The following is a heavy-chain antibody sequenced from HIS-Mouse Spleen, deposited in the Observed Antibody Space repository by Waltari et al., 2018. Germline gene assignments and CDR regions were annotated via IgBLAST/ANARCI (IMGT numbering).Heavy chain of an antibody. V-gene: IGHV4-39*07. CDR2: IHFSGCT. CDR3: AREIPYSSSWYDWYFDL. D-gene: IGHD6-13*01. Sequence: QLQLQESGPGLVKPSETLSLTCTVSGGSISSSSYYWGWLRQPPGKGLGWIGSIHFSGCTYDNPSLKSRVTISVDTSKNQFSLKLSSVTAADTAVYYCAREIPYSSSWYDWYFDLWGRGTLVTVSS. J-gene: IGHJ2*01. CDR1: GGSISSSSYY.